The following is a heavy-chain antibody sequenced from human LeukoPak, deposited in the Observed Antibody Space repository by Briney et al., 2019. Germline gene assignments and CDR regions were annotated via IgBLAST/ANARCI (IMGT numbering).Heavy chain of an antibody. V-gene: IGHV4-59*08. Sequence: KPSETLSLTCTVSGGSISSYYWSWIRQPPGKGLEWIGYMYYSGSTNYNPSLKSRVTISEDTSKNQFSLKLSSVTAADTAVYYCARHSGWELLIVFDIWGQGTMVTVSS. D-gene: IGHD1-26*01. CDR1: GGSISSYY. CDR2: MYYSGST. CDR3: ARHSGWELLIVFDI. J-gene: IGHJ3*02.